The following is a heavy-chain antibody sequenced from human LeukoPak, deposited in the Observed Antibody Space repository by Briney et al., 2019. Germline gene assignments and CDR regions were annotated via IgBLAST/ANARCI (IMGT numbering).Heavy chain of an antibody. Sequence: PGGSLRLSCAASGFTFSIYEMNWVRQGPGKGLEWVSYISSSGTTKYYADSVKGRFTLSRDNAKKSLSLQMNSLRAEDTAIYYCARSNRDAFDMWGQGTVVTVSS. D-gene: IGHD2/OR15-2a*01. CDR1: GFTFSIYE. J-gene: IGHJ3*02. CDR2: ISSSGTTK. V-gene: IGHV3-48*03. CDR3: ARSNRDAFDM.